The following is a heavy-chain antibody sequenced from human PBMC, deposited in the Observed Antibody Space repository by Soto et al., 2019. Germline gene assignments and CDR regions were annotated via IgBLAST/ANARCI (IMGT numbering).Heavy chain of an antibody. Sequence: GGSLRLSCVASGFSFSDYWMTWVRQAPGKGLEWVANMKQDGSVKNYVDSVKGRFTISRDNANTLLYLQMNKLRAEDTAMYYCLYTRGWILDSWGQGTLVTVSS. V-gene: IGHV3-7*01. D-gene: IGHD6-19*01. CDR3: LYTRGWILDS. J-gene: IGHJ5*01. CDR2: MKQDGSVK. CDR1: GFSFSDYW.